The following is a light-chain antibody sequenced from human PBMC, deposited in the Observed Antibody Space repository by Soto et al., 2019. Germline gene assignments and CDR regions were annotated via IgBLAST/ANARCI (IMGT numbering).Light chain of an antibody. Sequence: EIVLTQSPGTLSLSPGERATLSCRASQSVSSNYLAWYQQKPGQAPSLLIYGASYRATGSPDRFSGSGSGADFTLTISRLEPEDVGVYYCQQYGTSPYTFGQGTKLEIK. CDR1: QSVSSNY. CDR2: GAS. J-gene: IGKJ2*01. CDR3: QQYGTSPYT. V-gene: IGKV3-20*01.